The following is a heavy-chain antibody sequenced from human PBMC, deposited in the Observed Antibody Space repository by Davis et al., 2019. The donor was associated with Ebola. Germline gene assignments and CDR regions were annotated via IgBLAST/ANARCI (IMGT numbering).Heavy chain of an antibody. J-gene: IGHJ4*02. CDR3: ASRGSYYDSGGYYNGFAY. D-gene: IGHD3-22*01. CDR2: IYHSGST. Sequence: PGGSLRLSCAVSGGSISSSNWWSWVRQPPGKGLEWIGEIYHSGSTNYNPSLKSRVTISVDTSENQFSLKLSSVTAADTAVYYCASRGSYYDSGGYYNGFAYWGQGTLVTVSS. CDR1: GGSISSSNW. V-gene: IGHV4-4*02.